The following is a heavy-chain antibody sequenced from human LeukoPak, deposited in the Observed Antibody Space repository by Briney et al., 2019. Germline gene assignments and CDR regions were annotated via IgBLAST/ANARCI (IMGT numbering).Heavy chain of an antibody. D-gene: IGHD3-9*01. J-gene: IGHJ5*02. Sequence: PSETLSLTCTVSGGSISSHYWSWILQPPGKGLEWIGYIYYSGSTNYNPSLKSRVTISVDTSKNQFSLKLSSVTAADTAVYYCARESYDILTGYYRTPTGGNWFDPWGQGTLVTVSS. CDR3: ARESYDILTGYYRTPTGGNWFDP. CDR2: IYYSGST. CDR1: GGSISSHY. V-gene: IGHV4-59*11.